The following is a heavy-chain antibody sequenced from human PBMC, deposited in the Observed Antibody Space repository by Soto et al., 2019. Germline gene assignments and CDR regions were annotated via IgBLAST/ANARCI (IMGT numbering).Heavy chain of an antibody. J-gene: IGHJ5*02. CDR1: GVSISSYY. CDR2: IYYSGST. CDR3: ASSHSSSWYPGWFDP. V-gene: IGHV4-59*01. Sequence: SLTCTVSGVSISSYYWSWIRQPPGKGLEWIGYIYYSGSTNYNPSLKSRVTISVDTSKNQFSLKLSSVTAADTAVYYCASSHSSSWYPGWFDPWGEGSLVTV. D-gene: IGHD6-13*01.